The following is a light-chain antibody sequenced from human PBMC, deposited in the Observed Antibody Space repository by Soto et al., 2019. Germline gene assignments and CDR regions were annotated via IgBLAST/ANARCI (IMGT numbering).Light chain of an antibody. Sequence: ENVLTQSPGTLSLSPGEIATLSCRASERLSSVYLAWYQQRPGQPPRLLIYGASNRATGIPDRFSGSGSGTDFTLTISRLEPEDFAVYYCQQYGSSPITFGQGTRLEIK. CDR3: QQYGSSPIT. CDR2: GAS. CDR1: ERLSSVY. J-gene: IGKJ5*01. V-gene: IGKV3-20*01.